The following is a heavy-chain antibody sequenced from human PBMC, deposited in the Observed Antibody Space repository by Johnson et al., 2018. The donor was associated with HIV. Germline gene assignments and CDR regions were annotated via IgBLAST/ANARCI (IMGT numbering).Heavy chain of an antibody. D-gene: IGHD1-14*01. Sequence: VQLVESGGGVVRPGESLRLSCAASGFTFDDYAMHWVRQAPGKGLEWVSGISWNSGSIGYADSVKGRVTISRDNAKNPLYLQMNSLRAEDTAVYYCARDQGYPEPAFDIWGQGTMVTVSS. CDR1: GFTFDDYA. J-gene: IGHJ3*02. CDR2: ISWNSGSI. CDR3: ARDQGYPEPAFDI. V-gene: IGHV3-9*01.